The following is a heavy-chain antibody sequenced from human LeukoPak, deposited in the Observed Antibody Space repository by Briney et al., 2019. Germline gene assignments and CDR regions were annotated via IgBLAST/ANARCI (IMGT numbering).Heavy chain of an antibody. CDR1: GFTFSSYA. Sequence: GGSLRLSCAAPGFTFSSYAMSWVRQAPGKGLEWVSAISGSGGSTYYADSVKGRFTISRDNSKNTLYLQMNSLRAEDTAVYYCAKATSKTYYYGSGSYLGVYWGQGTLVTVSS. CDR3: AKATSKTYYYGSGSYLGVY. D-gene: IGHD3-10*01. J-gene: IGHJ4*02. CDR2: ISGSGGST. V-gene: IGHV3-23*01.